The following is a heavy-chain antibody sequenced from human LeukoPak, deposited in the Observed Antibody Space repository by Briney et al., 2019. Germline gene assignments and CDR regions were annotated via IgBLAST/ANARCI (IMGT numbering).Heavy chain of an antibody. V-gene: IGHV4-61*02. Sequence: SQTLSLTCTVSGGSITSPNYYWNWIRQPAGKGLEWIGRIYTSGTTNYNPSLKSRVTISVDTSKNQFSLKLISVTAADTAVYYCASDRLVASTWDYWGQGILVTVSS. D-gene: IGHD2-8*02. CDR2: IYTSGTT. J-gene: IGHJ4*02. CDR1: GGSITSPNYY. CDR3: ASDRLVASTWDY.